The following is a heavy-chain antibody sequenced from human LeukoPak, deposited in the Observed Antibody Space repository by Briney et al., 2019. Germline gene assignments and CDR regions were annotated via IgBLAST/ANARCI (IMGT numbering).Heavy chain of an antibody. CDR1: GRTFTSYA. D-gene: IGHD3-9*01. CDR3: ARESIILTGLTAFDI. J-gene: IGHJ3*02. CDR2: IIPIFGTA. Sequence: SVKVSCKASGRTFTSYAISWVRQAPGQGLEWMGGIIPIFGTANYAQQFQGRVTMTSDESTSTAYTEMSLLRPEDNVVYDCARESIILTGLTAFDIWGQGTMVTVSS. V-gene: IGHV1-69*01.